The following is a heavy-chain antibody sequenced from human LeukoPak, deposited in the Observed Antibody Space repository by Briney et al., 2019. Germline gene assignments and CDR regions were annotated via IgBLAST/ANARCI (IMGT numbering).Heavy chain of an antibody. J-gene: IGHJ4*02. Sequence: GASVKVSCKASGYTFTSYDINWVRQTTGQGLEWMGWMNPNSGNTGYAQKFQGRVTITRNTSISTAYMELSSLRSEDTAVYYCARTRGSRGYFDYWGQGTLVTVST. V-gene: IGHV1-8*03. D-gene: IGHD3-10*01. CDR2: MNPNSGNT. CDR3: ARTRGSRGYFDY. CDR1: GYTFTSYD.